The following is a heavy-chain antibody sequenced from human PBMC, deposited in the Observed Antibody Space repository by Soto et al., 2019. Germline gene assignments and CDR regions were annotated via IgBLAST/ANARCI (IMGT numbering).Heavy chain of an antibody. V-gene: IGHV4-39*02. D-gene: IGHD1-1*01. Sequence: SETLSLTCTVSSDSVSSSSYTWGWIRQPPGKGPEWIGSIYSSGSTYYNQSLNSRVTVSVDTSNNHFSLSLRSVTAADTAVYYCAAKPYNWNIWMVYWGPGIMVTVSP. J-gene: IGHJ4*02. CDR3: AAKPYNWNIWMVY. CDR2: IYSSGST. CDR1: SDSVSSSSYT.